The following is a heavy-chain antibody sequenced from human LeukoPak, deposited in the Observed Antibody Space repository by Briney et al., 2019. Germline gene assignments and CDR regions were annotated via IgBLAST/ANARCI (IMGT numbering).Heavy chain of an antibody. CDR2: IYYSGST. CDR3: ARDFRGEKDY. V-gene: IGHV4-59*01. Sequence: SETLSLTCTVSGGSISSYYWSWIRQPPGKGLEWIGYIYYSGSTNYNPSLKSRVTISVDTSKNQFSLKLSSVTAADTAVYYCARDFRGEKDYWGQGTLVTVSS. J-gene: IGHJ4*02. D-gene: IGHD3-16*01. CDR1: GGSISSYY.